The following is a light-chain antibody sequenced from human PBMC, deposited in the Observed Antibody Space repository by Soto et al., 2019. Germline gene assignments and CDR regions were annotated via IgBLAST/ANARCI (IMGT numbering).Light chain of an antibody. Sequence: ELTQPLSVSVALGQTARITCGGNNIGSKNVHWYQQKPGQAPVLVIYRDSNRPSGIPERFSGSNSGNTATLTISRAQAGDEADYYCQVWDSSTYVFGTGTKLTVL. CDR1: NIGSKN. J-gene: IGLJ1*01. CDR3: QVWDSSTYV. CDR2: RDS. V-gene: IGLV3-9*01.